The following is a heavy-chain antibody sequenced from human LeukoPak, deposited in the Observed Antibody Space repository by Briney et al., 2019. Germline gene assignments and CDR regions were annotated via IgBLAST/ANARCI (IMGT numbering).Heavy chain of an antibody. D-gene: IGHD6-13*01. CDR1: GYTLTELS. CDR3: ARGPYPKAAAGTPYYYYYYMDV. J-gene: IGHJ6*03. Sequence: ASVKVSCKVSGYTLTELSMHWVRHAPGKGLEWMGGFDPEDGETIYAQKFQGRVTMTEATSTDTAYMELSSLRSEDTAVYYCARGPYPKAAAGTPYYYYYYMDVWGKGTTVTVSS. CDR2: FDPEDGET. V-gene: IGHV1-24*01.